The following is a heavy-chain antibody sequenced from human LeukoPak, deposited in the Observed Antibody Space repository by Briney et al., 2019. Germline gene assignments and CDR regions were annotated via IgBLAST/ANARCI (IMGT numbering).Heavy chain of an antibody. CDR2: IGSDDTP. D-gene: IGHD1-26*01. CDR1: GFTLSNSA. Sequence: SGGSLRLSCVASGFTLSNSAISWVRQAPGKGLKWVSAIGSDDTPYYADSVKGRFTISGDNSQNTAYLQMNSLRAEDTAVYYCASRGGSYYIDYWGQGTLVTVSS. V-gene: IGHV3-23*01. J-gene: IGHJ4*02. CDR3: ASRGGSYYIDY.